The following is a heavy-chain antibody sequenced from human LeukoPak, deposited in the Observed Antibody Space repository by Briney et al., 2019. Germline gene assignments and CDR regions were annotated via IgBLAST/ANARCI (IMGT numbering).Heavy chain of an antibody. CDR3: ASGIWGYSGYDYNWFDP. J-gene: IGHJ5*02. D-gene: IGHD5-12*01. CDR2: IYYSGST. Sequence: SETLSLTCTVSGGSISSSSYYWGWIRQPPGKGLEWIGSIYYSGSTYYNPSLKSRVTISVDTSKNQFSLKLSSVTAADTAVYFCASGIWGYSGYDYNWFDPWGQGTLVTVSS. CDR1: GGSISSSSYY. V-gene: IGHV4-39*07.